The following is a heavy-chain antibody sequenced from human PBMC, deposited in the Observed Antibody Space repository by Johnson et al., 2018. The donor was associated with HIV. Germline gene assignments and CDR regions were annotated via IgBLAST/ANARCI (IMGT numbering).Heavy chain of an antibody. J-gene: IGHJ3*02. V-gene: IGHV3-30*18. D-gene: IGHD6-13*01. Sequence: QVQLVESGGGLVQPGGSLRVSCAASGFPFSSYWMSWVRQAPGKGLEWVAVISYDGSNTYYADSVKGRFTISSDNSKNTLYLQMKSLRAEDTAVYYWAKDQIPAAASRAFDIWGQGTMVTVSS. CDR1: GFPFSSYW. CDR2: ISYDGSNT. CDR3: AKDQIPAAASRAFDI.